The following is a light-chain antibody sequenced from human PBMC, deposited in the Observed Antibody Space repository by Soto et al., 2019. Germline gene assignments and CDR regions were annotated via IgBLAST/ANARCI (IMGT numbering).Light chain of an antibody. Sequence: ENVLTQSPGTLSLSPGERATLSCRASQSVPSNFLAWYQQKPGQAPRLLIYGASTRATGIPDRFSGSGSGTDFTLTITRVEPEDFAMYYCQQYGSPALSFGGGTKVEI. J-gene: IGKJ4*01. CDR3: QQYGSPALS. CDR1: QSVPSNF. V-gene: IGKV3-20*01. CDR2: GAS.